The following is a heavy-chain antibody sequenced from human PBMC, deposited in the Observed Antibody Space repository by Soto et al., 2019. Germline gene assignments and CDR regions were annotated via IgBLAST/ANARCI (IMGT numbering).Heavy chain of an antibody. V-gene: IGHV4-30-2*05. Sequence: SETQSLTSTVSGGYIRSGGYSWSWIRQPPGKGLEWIGYIYYSGSTYYNPSLKSRVTISVDTSKNQFSLKLSSVTAADTAVYYCARGPIKRSYYFDYWGQGTLVTVSS. CDR2: IYYSGST. CDR3: ARGPIKRSYYFDY. CDR1: GGYIRSGGYS. J-gene: IGHJ4*02.